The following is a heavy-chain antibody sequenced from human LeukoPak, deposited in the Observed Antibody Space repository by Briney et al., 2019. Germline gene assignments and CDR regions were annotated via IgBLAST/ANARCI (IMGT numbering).Heavy chain of an antibody. CDR2: IYYGGST. V-gene: IGHV4-59*01. CDR1: GGSISSYY. J-gene: IGHJ5*02. Sequence: SETLSLTCTVSGGSISSYYWSWIRQPPGKGLEWIGYIYYGGSTNYNPSLKSRVTISVDTSKNQFSLKLSSVTAADTAVYYCARDLRYGSGSYYWFDPWGQGTLVTVSS. CDR3: ARDLRYGSGSYYWFDP. D-gene: IGHD3-10*01.